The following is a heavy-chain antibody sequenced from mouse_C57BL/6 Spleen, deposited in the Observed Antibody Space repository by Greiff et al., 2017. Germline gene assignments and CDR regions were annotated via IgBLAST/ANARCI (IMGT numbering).Heavy chain of an antibody. CDR3: ARRADGNYFYYAMDY. CDR1: GYAFSRYW. J-gene: IGHJ4*01. CDR2: IYPGDGDT. Sequence: QVQLQQSGAELVKPGASVKISCKASGYAFSRYWMNWVKQRPGKGLEWIGQIYPGDGDTNYNGKFKGKATLTADKSSSTAYMQLSSLTSEDPAVYFCARRADGNYFYYAMDYWGQGTSVTVSS. V-gene: IGHV1-80*01. D-gene: IGHD2-1*01.